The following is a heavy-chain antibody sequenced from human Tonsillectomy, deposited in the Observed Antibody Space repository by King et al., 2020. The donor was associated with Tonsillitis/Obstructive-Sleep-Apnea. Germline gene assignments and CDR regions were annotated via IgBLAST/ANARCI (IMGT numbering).Heavy chain of an antibody. V-gene: IGHV3-30*04. CDR3: ARDEVGATTGPCDY. CDR2: ISYDGSNK. D-gene: IGHD1-26*01. J-gene: IGHJ4*02. CDR1: GFTFSSYA. Sequence: VQLVESGGGVVQPGRSLRLSCAASGFTFSSYAMHWVRQAPGKGLEWVAVISYDGSNKYYADSVKGRFTISRDNSKNTLYLQMNSLRAEDTAVYYCARDEVGATTGPCDYWGQGTLVTVSS.